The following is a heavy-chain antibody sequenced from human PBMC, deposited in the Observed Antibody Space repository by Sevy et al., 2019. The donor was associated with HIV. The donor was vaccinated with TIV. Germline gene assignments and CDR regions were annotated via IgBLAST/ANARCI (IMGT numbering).Heavy chain of an antibody. CDR2: ISSGSSTI. CDR1: GFTFCSYS. J-gene: IGHJ4*02. V-gene: IGHV3-48*02. CDR3: ARDQDQCDY. D-gene: IGHD2-15*01. Sequence: GGSLRLSCAASGFTFCSYSMNWVRQAPGKGLEWVSYISSGSSTIYYADSVKGRFTVSREHAKNSLYLQMNSLRDEDTAVYYCARDQDQCDYWGQGTLVTVSS.